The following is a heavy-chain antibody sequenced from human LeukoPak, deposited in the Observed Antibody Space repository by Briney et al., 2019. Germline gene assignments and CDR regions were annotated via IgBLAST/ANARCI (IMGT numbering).Heavy chain of an antibody. J-gene: IGHJ4*02. CDR1: GFNFKNYA. D-gene: IGHD3-9*01. CDR2: VGDSGSNT. CDR3: AKNPDYDVLTGTSFDC. V-gene: IGHV3-23*01. Sequence: GGSLRLSCVGSGFNFKNYALTWVRQAPGKGLEWVSSVGDSGSNTYYAASVKGRFTISRDNSNNTLYLQMNSLKAEDTAVYYCAKNPDYDVLTGTSFDCWGQGALVTVSS.